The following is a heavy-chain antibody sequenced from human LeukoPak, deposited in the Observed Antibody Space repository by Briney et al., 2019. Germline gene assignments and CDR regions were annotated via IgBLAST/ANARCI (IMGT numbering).Heavy chain of an antibody. CDR1: GLTFSTYS. CDR2: ISGSGRYS. CDR3: SRDQHRGTIPPDAFDI. Sequence: PGGSLRLSCAASGLTFSTYSMNCVRQAPGKGLQWVSSISGSGRYSHYADSLKGRFTISRDNAKNSLYLQMYSLSAEDTAVYYCSRDQHRGTIPPDAFDIWGQGTMVTVSS. V-gene: IGHV3-21*01. J-gene: IGHJ3*02. D-gene: IGHD1-26*01.